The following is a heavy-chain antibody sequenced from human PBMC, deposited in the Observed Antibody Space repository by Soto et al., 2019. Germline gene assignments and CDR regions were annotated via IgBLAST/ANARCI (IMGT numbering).Heavy chain of an antibody. Sequence: QVQLVESGGGLVKPGGSLRLSCAASGFTFSDYYMSWIRQAPGKGLEWVSYISTTGSYTNYADSVKGRFTISRDNAKNSLDLQMNSLRAEDTAVYYCARDYSGSPRAFDPWGQGTLVTVSS. V-gene: IGHV3-11*06. D-gene: IGHD1-26*01. J-gene: IGHJ5*02. CDR2: ISTTGSYT. CDR1: GFTFSDYY. CDR3: ARDYSGSPRAFDP.